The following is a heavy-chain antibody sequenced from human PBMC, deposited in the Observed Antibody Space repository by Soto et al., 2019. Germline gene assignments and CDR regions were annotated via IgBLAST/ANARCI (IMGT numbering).Heavy chain of an antibody. CDR1: GFSLSTTGVG. V-gene: IGHV2-5*02. CDR3: AHRLGYSSGWSDALDI. Sequence: QITLKESGPTLVKPTQTLTLTCTFSGFSLSTTGVGVGWIRQPPGKALEWLALIYWDDDKRYSPSLKSRLTITKVTSKNQVVLTMTNMDPVDTATYYCAHRLGYSSGWSDALDIWGQGTMVTVSS. D-gene: IGHD6-19*01. CDR2: IYWDDDK. J-gene: IGHJ3*02.